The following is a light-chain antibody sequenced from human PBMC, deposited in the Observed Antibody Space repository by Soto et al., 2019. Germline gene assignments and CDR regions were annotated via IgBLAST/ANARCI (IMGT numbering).Light chain of an antibody. Sequence: DIQMTQSPSTLSASVGDRVTITCRATQSISSWLAWYQQKPGKAPKLLIYTPSSLESVVPSRFSGSGSGTEFTLTISSLQTDDFATYYCQQYNSYPLTFGGGTKVEIK. V-gene: IGKV1-5*03. CDR3: QQYNSYPLT. CDR1: QSISSW. J-gene: IGKJ4*01. CDR2: TPS.